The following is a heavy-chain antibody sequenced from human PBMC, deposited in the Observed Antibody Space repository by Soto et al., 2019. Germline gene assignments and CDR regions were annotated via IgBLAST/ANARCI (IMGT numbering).Heavy chain of an antibody. V-gene: IGHV4-30-4*01. J-gene: IGHJ4*02. Sequence: QVQLQESGPGLVKPSQTLSLTCTVSGGSISSGDYYWSWIRQPPGKGLEWIGYIYYSGSTYYNPSLKRXXTXSXXTSKNQFARKLSSVTAADTAVYYWARADYGDYFSYWGQGTLVTVSS. CDR2: IYYSGST. D-gene: IGHD4-17*01. CDR3: ARADYGDYFSY. CDR1: GGSISSGDYY.